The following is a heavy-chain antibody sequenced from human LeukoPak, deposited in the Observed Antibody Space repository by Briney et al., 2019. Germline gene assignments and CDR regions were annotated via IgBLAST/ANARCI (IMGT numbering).Heavy chain of an antibody. CDR3: ARWTSRIDYGDYFDY. V-gene: IGHV4-59*12. Sequence: SETLSLTCTVSGGSISSYYWSWIRQPPGKGLEWIGYIYYSGSTNYNPSLKSRVTISVDTSKNQFSLKLSSVTAADTAVYYCARWTSRIDYGDYFDYWGQGTLVTVSS. J-gene: IGHJ4*02. D-gene: IGHD4-17*01. CDR2: IYYSGST. CDR1: GGSISSYY.